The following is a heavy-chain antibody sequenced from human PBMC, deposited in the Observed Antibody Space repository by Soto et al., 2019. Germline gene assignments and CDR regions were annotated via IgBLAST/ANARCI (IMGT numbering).Heavy chain of an antibody. D-gene: IGHD2-2*02. CDR3: ARDGCSSTSCYTRYGYSSYYYGMDV. Sequence: SVKVSCKASGGTFSSYAISWVRQAPGQGLEWMGGIIPIFGTANYAQKFQGRVTIAADKSTSTAYMELSSLRSEDTAVYYCARDGCSSTSCYTRYGYSSYYYGMDVWGQGTTVTVSS. CDR2: IIPIFGTA. V-gene: IGHV1-69*06. J-gene: IGHJ6*02. CDR1: GGTFSSYA.